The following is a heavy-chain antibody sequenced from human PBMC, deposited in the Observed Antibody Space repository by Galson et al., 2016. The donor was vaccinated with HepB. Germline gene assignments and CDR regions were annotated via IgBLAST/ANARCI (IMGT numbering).Heavy chain of an antibody. CDR2: IYWDDDK. V-gene: IGHV2-5*02. J-gene: IGHJ6*02. CDR1: GFSLRVKEVA. CDR3: AYRPPISGTYYRRGALDV. Sequence: PALVKPTQTLTLTCTFSGFSLRVKEVAVAWVRQPPGKALEWLAHIYWDDDKRYSPSLKSRLTVAKDTSKNQVVLKMTNMGPGDTGTYYCAYRPPISGTYYRRGALDVWGQGTTVTVSS. D-gene: IGHD3-10*01.